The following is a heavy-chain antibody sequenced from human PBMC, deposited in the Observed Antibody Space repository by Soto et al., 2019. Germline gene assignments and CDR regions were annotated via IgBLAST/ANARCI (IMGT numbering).Heavy chain of an antibody. D-gene: IGHD1-26*01. V-gene: IGHV3-30-3*01. CDR1: GFTFSSYA. Sequence: GTLRLSCAASGFTFSSYAMHGVRQAPGKGLEWVAVISYDGSNKYYADSVKGRFTISRDNSKNTLYLQMNSLRAEDTAVYYCARDRSYYFDTPPRFGDLGVVYWGQGTLVTVSS. J-gene: IGHJ4*02. CDR3: ARDRSYYFDTPPRFGDLGVVY. CDR2: ISYDGSNK.